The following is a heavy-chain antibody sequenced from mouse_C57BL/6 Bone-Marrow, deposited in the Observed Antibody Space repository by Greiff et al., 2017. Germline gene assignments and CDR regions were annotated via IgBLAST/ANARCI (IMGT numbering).Heavy chain of an antibody. CDR3: TRKDRGY. V-gene: IGHV1-15*01. J-gene: IGHJ2*01. CDR2: IDPETGGT. CDR1: GFPFPDYE. Sequence: QVHVKQFGAELVRPGASVTLSCKASGFPFPDYEMPWVKQTPVHGLEWIGAIDPETGGTAFNQKFKGKAILTADKSSSTAYIELRSLTSEDSAVYYCTRKDRGYWGQGTTLTVSS.